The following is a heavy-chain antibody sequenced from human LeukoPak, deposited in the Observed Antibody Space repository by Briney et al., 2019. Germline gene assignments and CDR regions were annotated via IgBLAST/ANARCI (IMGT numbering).Heavy chain of an antibody. V-gene: IGHV3-9*01. J-gene: IGHJ4*02. CDR3: AKDFGRSAYDRPFDY. D-gene: IGHD5-12*01. Sequence: PGRSLRLSCAASGFTFDDYAMHWVRQAPGKGLKWVSGISWNSSSIAYANSGKGRFTISRDNAKNSLYLQMNSLRAEDTALYYCAKDFGRSAYDRPFDYWGQGTLVTVSS. CDR2: ISWNSSSI. CDR1: GFTFDDYA.